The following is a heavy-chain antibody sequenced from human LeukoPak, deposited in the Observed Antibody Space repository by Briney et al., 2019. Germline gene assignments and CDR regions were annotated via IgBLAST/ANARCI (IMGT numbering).Heavy chain of an antibody. CDR2: ISAYNGNT. CDR3: ARGSRQQLVTNGIDY. V-gene: IGHV1-18*01. CDR1: GYTFTSYG. J-gene: IGHJ4*02. D-gene: IGHD6-13*01. Sequence: ASVKVSCKASGYTFTSYGISWVRQAPGQGLEWMGWISAYNGNTNYAQKLQGRVTMTTDTSTSTAYMELRSLRSDDTAVYYCARGSRQQLVTNGIDYWGQGTLVTVSS.